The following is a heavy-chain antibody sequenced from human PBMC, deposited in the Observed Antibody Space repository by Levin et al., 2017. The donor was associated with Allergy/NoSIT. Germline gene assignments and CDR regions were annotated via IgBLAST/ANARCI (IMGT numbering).Heavy chain of an antibody. V-gene: IGHV4-34*01. Sequence: SQTLSLTCAVYGGSFSGYHWSWICQSPGKGLEWIGEINHSGSTNYNPSLQSRVTISVGTSKNQFSLKLSSVTAADTAVYYCARGFRSPGIAVAGTDYWGQGTLVTVSS. J-gene: IGHJ4*02. CDR3: ARGFRSPGIAVAGTDY. CDR1: GGSFSGYH. D-gene: IGHD6-19*01. CDR2: INHSGST.